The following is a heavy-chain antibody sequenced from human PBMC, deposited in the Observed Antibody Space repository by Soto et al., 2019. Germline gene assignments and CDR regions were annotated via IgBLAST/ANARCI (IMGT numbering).Heavy chain of an antibody. CDR1: GFSLSTTRVG. Sequence: QITLKESGPTLVKPTQTLTLTCTFSGFSLSTTRVGVGWIRQPPGEALEWLALLYWDDDKPYSPSLKRRLTITKDTSKNQVVLTLTNMDPVDTATYYSAHSKTSGMRYYFDYWGQGTLVTVSS. CDR3: AHSKTSGMRYYFDY. CDR2: LYWDDDK. V-gene: IGHV2-5*02. J-gene: IGHJ4*02.